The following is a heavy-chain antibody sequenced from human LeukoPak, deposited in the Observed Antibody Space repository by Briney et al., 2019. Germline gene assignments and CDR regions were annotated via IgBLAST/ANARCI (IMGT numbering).Heavy chain of an antibody. CDR3: ARDTGFPFFDF. Sequence: ASVKVSCKASGYTFTSYGISWVRQAPGQGLEWMGWINPNSGGTNYAQKFQGRVTMTRDTSISTAYMELSRLRSDDTAVYYCARDTGFPFFDFWGHGALVTVSS. J-gene: IGHJ4*01. V-gene: IGHV1-2*02. CDR1: GYTFTSYG. CDR2: INPNSGGT.